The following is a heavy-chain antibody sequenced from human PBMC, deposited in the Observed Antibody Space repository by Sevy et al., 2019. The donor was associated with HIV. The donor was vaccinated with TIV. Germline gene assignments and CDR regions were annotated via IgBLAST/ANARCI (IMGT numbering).Heavy chain of an antibody. Sequence: GGSLRLSCVASGFTFRSFSMHWVRQAPGKGLEWVAAIWYDGRTERYADSVQGRFTFSRDNSKKTLYLQMNSLRDEDTAIYYCARDAARVIVPTAGFDSWGQRTLVTVSS. J-gene: IGHJ5*01. CDR3: ARDAARVIVPTAGFDS. CDR1: GFTFRSFS. CDR2: IWYDGRTE. D-gene: IGHD1-1*01. V-gene: IGHV3-33*01.